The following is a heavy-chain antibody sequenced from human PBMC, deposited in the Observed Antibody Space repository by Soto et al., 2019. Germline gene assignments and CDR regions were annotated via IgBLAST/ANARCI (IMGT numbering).Heavy chain of an antibody. D-gene: IGHD2-15*01. V-gene: IGHV4-31*03. Sequence: QVQLQESGPGLVKPSQTLSLTCTVSGGSISSGGSYWSWIRPDPEKGLEFIGYSYYSGSPYYSPSLRTRVSIAVDTSENQFSLKLSSVTAADTADYYCARYVEMTSIGGMDVWGQGTTVTVS. J-gene: IGHJ6*02. CDR1: GGSISSGGSY. CDR2: SYYSGSP. CDR3: ARYVEMTSIGGMDV.